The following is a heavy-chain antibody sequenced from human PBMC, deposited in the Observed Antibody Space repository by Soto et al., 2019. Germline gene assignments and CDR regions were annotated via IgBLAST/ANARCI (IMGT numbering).Heavy chain of an antibody. D-gene: IGHD4-4*01. Sequence: QVQLVQSGAEVKKPGSSVKVSCKASGGTFSSYAISWVRQAPGQGLEWMGGIIPIFGTANYAQKFQGRVTITADESTSTAYMELSSLRSEDTAVYYCARDKRTTATPGGGYYYYGMDVWGQGTTDTVSS. CDR2: IIPIFGTA. V-gene: IGHV1-69*01. CDR3: ARDKRTTATPGGGYYYYGMDV. CDR1: GGTFSSYA. J-gene: IGHJ6*02.